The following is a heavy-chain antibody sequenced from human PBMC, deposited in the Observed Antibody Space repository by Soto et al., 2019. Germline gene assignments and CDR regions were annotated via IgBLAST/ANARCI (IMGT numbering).Heavy chain of an antibody. D-gene: IGHD2-2*02. CDR1: GGSITTGGSY. J-gene: IGHJ5*01. Sequence: SETLSLTCTVSGGSITTGGSYWSWIRQHPGKGLEWIGNIYHSGNTYYNPSLKSRLTISVDTPKNHFSLMVDSVTAADTAVYYCARARLQALYGKPDFDSWGQGTPVTVSS. CDR2: IYHSGNT. CDR3: ARARLQALYGKPDFDS. V-gene: IGHV4-31*03.